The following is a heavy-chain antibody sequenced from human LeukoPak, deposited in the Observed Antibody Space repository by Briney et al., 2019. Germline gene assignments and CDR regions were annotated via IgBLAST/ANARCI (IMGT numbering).Heavy chain of an antibody. J-gene: IGHJ4*02. Sequence: GASVKVSCKASGYTFTGYYIHWVRLAPGQGLECMGWINPKTGGRNYAQKFQGRVTMTRDTSISTAYMELSSLRSDDMAVYYCARGGNDSAWGTNDYWGQGTLVTVSS. V-gene: IGHV1-2*02. CDR3: ARGGNDSAWGTNDY. D-gene: IGHD3-16*01. CDR2: INPKTGGR. CDR1: GYTFTGYY.